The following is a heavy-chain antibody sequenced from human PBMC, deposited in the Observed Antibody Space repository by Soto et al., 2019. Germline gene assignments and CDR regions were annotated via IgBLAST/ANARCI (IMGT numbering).Heavy chain of an antibody. J-gene: IGHJ4*02. CDR3: ALPSCGGDCYSPFDY. CDR1: GVGLSTYA. Sequence: EVQLLESGGGFVQPGGSLRLSCTASGVGLSTYAISWVRQAPGKGLEWVSVISGNSGKTDYAESVKGRFSISRDKSENTVYLQMNRLRAEDTAVYYCALPSCGGDCYSPFDYWGQVTLVTLSS. CDR2: ISGNSGKT. V-gene: IGHV3-23*01. D-gene: IGHD2-21*02.